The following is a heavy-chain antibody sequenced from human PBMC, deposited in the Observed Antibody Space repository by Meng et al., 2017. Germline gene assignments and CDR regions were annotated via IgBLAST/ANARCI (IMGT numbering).Heavy chain of an antibody. D-gene: IGHD6-19*01. CDR3: ARDSSSGWYHNY. V-gene: IGHV3-53*01. CDR2: IYSGGST. CDR1: GFSGTTSY. J-gene: IGHJ4*02. Sequence: VLLAEHGGVLNQPGGSLRLSGTASGFSGTTSYMSWVRQAPGKGLEWVSVIYSGGSTYYADSVKGRFSISRDNSKNTLYLQMNSLRAEDTAVYFCARDSSSGWYHNYWGQGTLVTVSS.